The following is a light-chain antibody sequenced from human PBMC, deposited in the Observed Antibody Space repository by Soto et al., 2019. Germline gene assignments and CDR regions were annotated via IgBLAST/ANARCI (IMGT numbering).Light chain of an antibody. Sequence: QSALTQPASVSGSPGQSITISCTGTSSDVGAYNFVSWYRQFPGKAPKLMIYEVSNRPSGVSDRFSGSKSGNTASLIISGLRAEDEADYYCSSQTASATVLFGGGTKVTVL. J-gene: IGLJ2*01. CDR2: EVS. CDR1: SSDVGAYNF. V-gene: IGLV2-14*01. CDR3: SSQTASATVL.